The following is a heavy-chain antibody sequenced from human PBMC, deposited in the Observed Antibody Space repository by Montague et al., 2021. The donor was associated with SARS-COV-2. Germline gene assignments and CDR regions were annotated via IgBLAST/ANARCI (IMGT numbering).Heavy chain of an antibody. CDR3: ATFKYCTTSTCAVEPYYYYYSGMDV. Sequence: SLRLSCAASGFGFSRYWMTWVRQAPGKGLKWMANINQDGGEKYYVDSVKGRFTVSRDNAKNLLYLQLNSLRDEDTAVYYCATFKYCTTSTCAVEPYYYYYSGMDVWGQGTTVTVSS. CDR1: GFGFSRYW. CDR2: INQDGGEK. V-gene: IGHV3-7*01. J-gene: IGHJ6*02. D-gene: IGHD2-8*01.